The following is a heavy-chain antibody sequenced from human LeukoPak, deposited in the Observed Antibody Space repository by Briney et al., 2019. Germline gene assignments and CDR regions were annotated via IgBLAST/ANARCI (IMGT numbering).Heavy chain of an antibody. Sequence: GGSLRLSCAASGFTFSTHWMYWARQAPGKEFVWVSRISGDGSLTSYADSVRGRFTISRDNAKETLYLQMTSLRVEDTAVYSCASLLTPYHGSGGGGMDVWGTGTTVTVSS. CDR3: ASLLTPYHGSGGGGMDV. V-gene: IGHV3-74*01. J-gene: IGHJ6*04. D-gene: IGHD3-10*01. CDR1: GFTFSTHW. CDR2: ISGDGSLT.